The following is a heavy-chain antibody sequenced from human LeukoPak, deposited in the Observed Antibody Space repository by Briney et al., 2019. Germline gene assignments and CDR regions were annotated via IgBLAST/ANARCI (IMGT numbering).Heavy chain of an antibody. CDR3: ARSITMILVVITYDAFDI. CDR1: GFTFSSYA. V-gene: IGHV3-23*01. D-gene: IGHD3-22*01. Sequence: GGSLRLSCAASGFTFSSYAMSWVHQAPGKGLEWVSAISGSGSSTYYGDSVKGRFTISRDNSKNTLYLQMNSLRAEDTAVYYCARSITMILVVITYDAFDIWGQGTMVTVS. CDR2: ISGSGSST. J-gene: IGHJ3*02.